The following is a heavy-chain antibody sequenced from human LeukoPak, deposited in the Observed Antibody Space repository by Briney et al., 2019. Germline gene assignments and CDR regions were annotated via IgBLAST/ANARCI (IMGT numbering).Heavy chain of an antibody. CDR1: GGSISSGGYY. J-gene: IGHJ4*02. Sequence: SQTLSLTCTVSGGSISSGGYYWSWIRQHPGKGLEWTGYIYYSGSTYYNPSLKSRVTISVDTSKNQFSLKLSSVTAADTAVYYCARGTTLTYIGGLEYFDYWGQGTLVTVSS. CDR2: IYYSGST. CDR3: ARGTTLTYIGGLEYFDY. V-gene: IGHV4-31*03. D-gene: IGHD1-14*01.